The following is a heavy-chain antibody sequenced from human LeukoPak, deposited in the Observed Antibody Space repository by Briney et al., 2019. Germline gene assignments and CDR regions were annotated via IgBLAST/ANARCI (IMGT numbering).Heavy chain of an antibody. V-gene: IGHV3-23*01. D-gene: IGHD2-2*02. CDR2: ISGSGGST. CDR1: GFTFSSYA. Sequence: PGGSLRLSCAASGFTFSSYAMSWVRQAPGKGLEWVSAISGSGGSTYYADSVKGRFTISRDNSKNTLYLQMNSLRAEDTAVYYCAKDAGCSSTSCYIGVRYYYYYMDVWGKGTTVTVSS. CDR3: AKDAGCSSTSCYIGVRYYYYYMDV. J-gene: IGHJ6*03.